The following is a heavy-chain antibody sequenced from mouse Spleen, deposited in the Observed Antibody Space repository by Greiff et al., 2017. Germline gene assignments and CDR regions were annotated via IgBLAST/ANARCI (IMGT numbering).Heavy chain of an antibody. V-gene: IGHV5-17*01. J-gene: IGHJ3*01. Sequence: EVKLQESGGGLVKPGGSLTLSCGASGFTFSDYGMDWVRQAPEKGLEWVAYISRGSNTIYYADTVKGRFTISRDNAKNTLFLRMTSLRSEDTAMYYCAREGRQAWFAYWGQGTLVTVSA. CDR3: AREGRQAWFAY. CDR2: ISRGSNTI. CDR1: GFTFSDYG.